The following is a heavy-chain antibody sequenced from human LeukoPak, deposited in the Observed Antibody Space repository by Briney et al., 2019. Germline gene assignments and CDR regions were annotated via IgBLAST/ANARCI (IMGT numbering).Heavy chain of an antibody. Sequence: ASVKVSCKVSGYTLTELSMHWVRQAPGKGLEWMGGFDPEDGETIYAQKFQGRVTMTEDTSTDTAYMELSSLRSEDTAVYYCATRTLSYYDSSARAEYFQHWGQGTWSPSPQ. CDR3: ATRTLSYYDSSARAEYFQH. D-gene: IGHD3-22*01. J-gene: IGHJ1*01. V-gene: IGHV1-24*01. CDR1: GYTLTELS. CDR2: FDPEDGET.